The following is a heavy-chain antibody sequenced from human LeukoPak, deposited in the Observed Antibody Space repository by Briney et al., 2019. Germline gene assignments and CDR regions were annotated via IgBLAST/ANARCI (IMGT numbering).Heavy chain of an antibody. V-gene: IGHV4-59*08. D-gene: IGHD4-17*01. CDR1: GGSISSYY. Sequence: PSETLSLTCTVSGGSISSYYWSWIRQPPGKGLEGMGYFYYSGNTKYNHSLKSRVTMSVDTSKNQFFLKLSSVTAADTAVYYCARLATGYGDYSLFDWGQGALVTVSS. J-gene: IGHJ4*02. CDR2: FYYSGNT. CDR3: ARLATGYGDYSLFD.